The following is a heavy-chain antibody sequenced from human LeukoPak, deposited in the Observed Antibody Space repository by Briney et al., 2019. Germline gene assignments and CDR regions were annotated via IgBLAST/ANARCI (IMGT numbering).Heavy chain of an antibody. Sequence: GESLKISCKGSGYSFTSYWIGWVRQMPGKGLEWMGIIYPGDSDTRYSPSFQGQVTISADKSISTAYLQWSSLKASDTAMYYCAKSSMTWPPVFYFDNWGQGTLVTVSS. D-gene: IGHD2-21*01. J-gene: IGHJ4*02. CDR2: IYPGDSDT. V-gene: IGHV5-51*01. CDR1: GYSFTSYW. CDR3: AKSSMTWPPVFYFDN.